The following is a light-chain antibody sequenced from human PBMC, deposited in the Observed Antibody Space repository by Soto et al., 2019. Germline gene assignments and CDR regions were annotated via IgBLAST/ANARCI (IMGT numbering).Light chain of an antibody. V-gene: IGKV3-15*01. Sequence: EIVMTQSPLTLSVSPGERATLSCRASQSVSSNLAWYQQKPGQAPRLLIYSASTRATDIPARFSGSGSGTEFTLTISSLQSEDFAVYYCQQYNNWPPLTFGGGTKVETK. CDR1: QSVSSN. CDR2: SAS. CDR3: QQYNNWPPLT. J-gene: IGKJ4*01.